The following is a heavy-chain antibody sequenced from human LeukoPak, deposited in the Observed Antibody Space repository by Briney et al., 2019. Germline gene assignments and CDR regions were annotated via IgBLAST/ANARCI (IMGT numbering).Heavy chain of an antibody. J-gene: IGHJ4*02. CDR1: GGTFSSYA. CDR2: ISAYNGNT. CDR3: AREPPYYYGSGSYYNGDY. V-gene: IGHV1-18*01. D-gene: IGHD3-10*01. Sequence: APVKVSCKASGGTFSSYAISWVRQAPGQGLEWMGWISAYNGNTNYAQKLQGRVTMTTDTSTSTAYMELRSLRSDDTAVYYCAREPPYYYGSGSYYNGDYWGQGTLVTVSS.